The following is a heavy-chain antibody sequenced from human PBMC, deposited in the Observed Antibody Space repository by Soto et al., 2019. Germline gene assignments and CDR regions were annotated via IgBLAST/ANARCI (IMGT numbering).Heavy chain of an antibody. CDR1: GYSFTDYW. CDR3: AKRGGSSADPFDV. D-gene: IGHD1-26*01. Sequence: GESLKISCQTSGYSFTDYWIGWVRQMPGKGLEWMGLIYPGDSDTRNSPSFRGQVTFSVDTSLSTAFLHWSSLKASDTAMYFCAKRGGSSADPFDVWGPGTPVTVSS. CDR2: IYPGDSDT. J-gene: IGHJ3*01. V-gene: IGHV5-51*01.